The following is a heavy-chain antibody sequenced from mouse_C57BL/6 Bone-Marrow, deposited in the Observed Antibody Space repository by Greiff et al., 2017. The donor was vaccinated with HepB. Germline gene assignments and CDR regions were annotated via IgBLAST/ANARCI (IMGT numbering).Heavy chain of an antibody. V-gene: IGHV5-17*01. CDR2: ISSGSSTI. CDR3: ARMPVYYYGSRYWYFDV. J-gene: IGHJ1*03. Sequence: DVKLVESGGGLVKPGGSLKLSCAASGFTFSDYGMHWVRQAPEKGLEWVAYISSGSSTIYYADTVKGRFTISRDNAKNTLFLQMTSLRSEDTAMYYCARMPVYYYGSRYWYFDVWGTGTTVTVSS. CDR1: GFTFSDYG. D-gene: IGHD1-1*01.